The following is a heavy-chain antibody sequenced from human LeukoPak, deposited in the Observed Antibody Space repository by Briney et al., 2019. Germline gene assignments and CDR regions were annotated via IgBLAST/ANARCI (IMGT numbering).Heavy chain of an antibody. CDR2: ISSSSSYI. CDR3: ARFLSGRNIVGATTGAFDI. D-gene: IGHD1-26*01. J-gene: IGHJ3*02. V-gene: IGHV3-21*01. CDR1: GFAFSSYS. Sequence: GGSLRLSCAASGFAFSSYSMNWVRQAPGKGLEWVSSISSSSSYIYYADSVKGRFTISRDNAKNSLYLQMNSLRAEDTAVYYCARFLSGRNIVGATTGAFDIWGQGTMVTVSS.